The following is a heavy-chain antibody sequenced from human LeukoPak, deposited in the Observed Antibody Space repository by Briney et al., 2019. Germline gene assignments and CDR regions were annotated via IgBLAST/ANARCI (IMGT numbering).Heavy chain of an antibody. CDR1: GGTFSSYA. CDR2: IIPIFGTA. Sequence: GASVKVSCKASGGTFSSYAISWVRQAPGQGLEWMGGIIPIFGTANYAQKFQGRVTITADESTSTAYMELSSLRSGDTAVYYCARVIGGRKVSPVYYYYYYGMDVWGQGTTVTVSS. J-gene: IGHJ6*02. D-gene: IGHD2-15*01. CDR3: ARVIGGRKVSPVYYYYYYGMDV. V-gene: IGHV1-69*13.